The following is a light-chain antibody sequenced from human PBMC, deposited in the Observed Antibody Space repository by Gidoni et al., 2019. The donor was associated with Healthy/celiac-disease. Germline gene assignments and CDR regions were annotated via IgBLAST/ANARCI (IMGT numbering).Light chain of an antibody. CDR2: KAS. Sequence: DIQMTQSPSTLSASVGDRVTITCRASQSISSWLAWYQQKPGKAPKLLSYKASRLESGVPSRFSGSGSGTEFTLTISSLQPDDFATYYCQQYNSYSLTFGGGTKVEIK. J-gene: IGKJ4*01. CDR1: QSISSW. CDR3: QQYNSYSLT. V-gene: IGKV1-5*03.